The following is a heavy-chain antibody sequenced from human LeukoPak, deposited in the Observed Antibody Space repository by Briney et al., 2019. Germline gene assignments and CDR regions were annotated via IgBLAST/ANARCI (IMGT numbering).Heavy chain of an antibody. Sequence: GGSLRLSCAASGFTIMNSAMNWVRQAPGKGLEWVSAINGTAIDTDYADSVKGRFTISRDNSKNTLYLQMNSLRAEDTAVYYCAKVSKWELLGVFDYWGQGPLVTVSS. V-gene: IGHV3-23*01. D-gene: IGHD1-26*01. CDR3: AKVSKWELLGVFDY. CDR1: GFTIMNSA. J-gene: IGHJ4*02. CDR2: INGTAIDT.